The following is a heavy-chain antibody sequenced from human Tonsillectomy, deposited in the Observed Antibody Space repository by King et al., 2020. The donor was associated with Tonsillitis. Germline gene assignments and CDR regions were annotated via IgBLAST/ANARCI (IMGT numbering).Heavy chain of an antibody. Sequence: VQLVESGGGLVQPGGSLRLSCAASGFTFSSYAMSWVRQAPGKGLEWIAIITSTGSDTYYADSVKGRFTISRDNSKNTQYLQLSSLRVEDTAVHYCAKGSPTVLGSWDVWGQGTTVIVSS. CDR2: ITSTGSDT. V-gene: IGHV3-23*04. J-gene: IGHJ6*02. D-gene: IGHD4-17*01. CDR1: GFTFSSYA. CDR3: AKGSPTVLGSWDV.